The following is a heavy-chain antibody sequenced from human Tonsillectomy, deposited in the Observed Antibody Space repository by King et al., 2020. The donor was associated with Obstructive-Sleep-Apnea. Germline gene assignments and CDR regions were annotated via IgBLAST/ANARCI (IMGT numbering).Heavy chain of an antibody. CDR2: IYYSGST. V-gene: IGHV4-31*03. D-gene: IGHD3-16*01. CDR1: GGSISSGGYY. J-gene: IGHJ4*02. Sequence: VQLQESGPGLVKPSQTLSLTCTVSGGSISSGGYYWSWIRQPPGKGLEWIGYIYYSGSTYYNPSLKSRVTISVAPSTNQFSLKLSSVTAAATAVYYCARKGASVSIDYWGQGTLVTVSS. CDR3: ARKGASVSIDY.